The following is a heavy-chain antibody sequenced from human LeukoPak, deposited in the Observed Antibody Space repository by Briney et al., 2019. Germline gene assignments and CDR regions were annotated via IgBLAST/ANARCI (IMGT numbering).Heavy chain of an antibody. D-gene: IGHD3-22*01. CDR3: ARFELDSGGYASNFDS. CDR2: ISGSSSHT. CDR1: GFTFNDYY. V-gene: IGHV3-11*06. Sequence: PGGSLRLSCVVSGFTFNDYYMNWFRQAPGKGLEWVSYISGSSSHTLYADSVKGRFTISRDNAKSSLYLQMNTLRAEDTAVYYCARFELDSGGYASNFDSWGQGTLVTVSS. J-gene: IGHJ4*02.